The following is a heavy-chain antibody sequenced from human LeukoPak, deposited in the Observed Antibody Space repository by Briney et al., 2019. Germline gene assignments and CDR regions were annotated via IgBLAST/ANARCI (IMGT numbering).Heavy chain of an antibody. D-gene: IGHD3-10*01. CDR1: GDSISRTHYS. V-gene: IGHV4-39*07. J-gene: IGHJ5*02. CDR3: ARAGAWQIDP. Sequence: SENLSLTCTASGDSISRTHYSWGWIRQPPGKGLEWIGSIYYSGSTYYNPSLKSRVTISVDTSMQQFSLKLRSVTAADTAVYYCARAGAWQIDPWGQGTLVTVSS. CDR2: IYYSGST.